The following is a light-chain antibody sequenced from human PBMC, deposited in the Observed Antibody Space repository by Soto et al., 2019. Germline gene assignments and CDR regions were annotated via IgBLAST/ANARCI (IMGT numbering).Light chain of an antibody. V-gene: IGKV1-5*03. Sequence: DIQMTQSPSTLSASVGDRVTITCRASQSISSWLAWYQQKPGKAPKLLIYKASILEIGVPSSFSGSGSGTEFTLTISSLQPDDFATYYCQQYNSYPYTFGQGTKLEIK. CDR3: QQYNSYPYT. CDR1: QSISSW. J-gene: IGKJ2*01. CDR2: KAS.